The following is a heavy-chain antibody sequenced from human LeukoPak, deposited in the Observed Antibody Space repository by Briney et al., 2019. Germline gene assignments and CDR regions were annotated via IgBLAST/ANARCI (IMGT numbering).Heavy chain of an antibody. V-gene: IGHV1-18*01. Sequence: ASVKVSCKASGYTFTSYGISWVRQAPGQGLEWMGWISAYNGNTNYAQKLQGRVTMTTDTSTSTAYMELRGLRSDDTAVYYCARYDILTGVLDYWGQGTLVTVSS. CDR1: GYTFTSYG. CDR2: ISAYNGNT. CDR3: ARYDILTGVLDY. J-gene: IGHJ4*02. D-gene: IGHD3-9*01.